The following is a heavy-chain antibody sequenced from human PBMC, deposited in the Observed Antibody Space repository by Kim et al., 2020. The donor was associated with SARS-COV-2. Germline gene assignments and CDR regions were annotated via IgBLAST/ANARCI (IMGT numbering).Heavy chain of an antibody. CDR1: GFIFSSYW. CDR3: ATSRPFDD. CDR2: IKQEGTEK. V-gene: IGHV3-7*01. Sequence: GGSLRLSCAASGFIFSSYWVTWVRQAPGKGLEWVANIKQEGTEKHYGDSVKGRFTISRDNDKNSLYLQMNSLRAEDTAVYYCATSRPFDDWGQGTLVTVSS. J-gene: IGHJ4*02.